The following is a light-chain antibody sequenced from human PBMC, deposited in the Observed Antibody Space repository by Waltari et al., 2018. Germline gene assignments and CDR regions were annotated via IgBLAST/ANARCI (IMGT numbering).Light chain of an antibody. CDR2: DVT. CDR3: SSHTSSRTRV. J-gene: IGLJ3*02. V-gene: IGLV2-14*03. Sequence: QSALTQPASVSGSPGQSITISCTGTSSDVGAYDYVSWYQQPPGKGPQLMIYDVTYQPSGISNRFSGSKYGITAFLTISGLQAEDEADYYCSSHTSSRTRVFGGGTELTVL. CDR1: SSDVGAYDY.